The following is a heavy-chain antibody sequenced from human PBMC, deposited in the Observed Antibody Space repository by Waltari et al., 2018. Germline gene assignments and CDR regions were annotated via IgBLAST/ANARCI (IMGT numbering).Heavy chain of an antibody. CDR3: ASGYYDLEVDY. Sequence: QVQLVQSGAEVKKPGASVKVSCKASGYTFTGYYMHWVRQAPGQGLEWRGWINPKSGGTNDAQKFHGRVTMTRDTSISTAYMELSRLRSDDTAVYDCASGYYDLEVDYWGQGTLVTVSS. D-gene: IGHD3-22*01. J-gene: IGHJ4*02. CDR2: INPKSGGT. V-gene: IGHV1-2*02. CDR1: GYTFTGYY.